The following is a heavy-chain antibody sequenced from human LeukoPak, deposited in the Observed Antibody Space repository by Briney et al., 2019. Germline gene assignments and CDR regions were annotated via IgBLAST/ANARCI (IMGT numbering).Heavy chain of an antibody. V-gene: IGHV3-21*01. CDR3: ASGHYDYVWGNISPTYYFVT. J-gene: IGHJ4*02. Sequence: PGGSLRLSCAASGFTFSSYTMNWVRQAPGKGLEWVSSISSSSDYIFYADSVKGRFTISRDNAQNSLYLQMNSLRVEDTAVYYCASGHYDYVWGNISPTYYFVTWGQGTLVTVSS. D-gene: IGHD3-16*01. CDR1: GFTFSSYT. CDR2: ISSSSDYI.